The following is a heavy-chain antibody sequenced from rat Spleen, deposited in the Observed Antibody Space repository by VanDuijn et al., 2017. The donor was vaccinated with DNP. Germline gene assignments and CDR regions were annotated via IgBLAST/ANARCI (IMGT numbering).Heavy chain of an antibody. V-gene: IGHV5-22*01. CDR1: GFSFSDYY. D-gene: IGHD1-4*01. J-gene: IGHJ2*01. CDR3: ARHVLPLRVWDY. Sequence: EVQLVESGGGLVQPGRSLKLSCAASGFSFSDYYMAWVRQVPTKGLEWVAYISYDGGSTYNGDSVKGRFTISRDNAKSTLYLQMNSLRSEDMATYYCARHVLPLRVWDYWGQGVMVTVSS. CDR2: ISYDGGST.